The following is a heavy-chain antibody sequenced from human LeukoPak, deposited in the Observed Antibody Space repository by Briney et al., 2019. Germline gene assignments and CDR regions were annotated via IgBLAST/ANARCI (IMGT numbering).Heavy chain of an antibody. Sequence: APVKVSCKVSGYTLTELSMHWVRQAPGKGLEWMGGFDPEDGETIYAQKFQGRVTMTEDTSTDTAYMELSSLRSEDTAVYYCATDLVAYYYGSGSPRGAFDIWGQGTMVTVSS. J-gene: IGHJ3*02. V-gene: IGHV1-24*01. D-gene: IGHD3-10*01. CDR2: FDPEDGET. CDR3: ATDLVAYYYGSGSPRGAFDI. CDR1: GYTLTELS.